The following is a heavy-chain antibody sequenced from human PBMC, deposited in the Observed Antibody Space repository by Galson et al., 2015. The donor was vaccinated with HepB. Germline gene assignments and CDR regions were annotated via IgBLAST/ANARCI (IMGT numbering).Heavy chain of an antibody. D-gene: IGHD2-2*01. J-gene: IGHJ4*02. CDR3: ANYLAVPSDFEY. Sequence: TLSLTCTVSGASISSGHWWTWVRQPPGKGLGWIGQIYHNGLSKYNPSLKSRVTISVDKSQKQFSLKLNSVTAADTAVYFCANYLAVPSDFEYWGQGTLVTVSS. CDR2: IYHNGLS. CDR1: GASISSGHW. V-gene: IGHV4-4*01.